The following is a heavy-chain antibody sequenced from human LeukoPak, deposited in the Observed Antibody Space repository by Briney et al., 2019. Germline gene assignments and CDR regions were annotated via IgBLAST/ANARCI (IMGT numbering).Heavy chain of an antibody. CDR1: GFTVSSNY. CDR3: ARFSRNYDILTGYYYAGFDY. J-gene: IGHJ4*02. V-gene: IGHV3-66*01. Sequence: GGSLRLSCAASGFTVSSNYMSWVRQAPGKGLEWVSVIYSGGSTYYADSVKGRFTIFRDNSKNTLYLQMNSLRAEDTVVYYCARFSRNYDILTGYYYAGFDYWGQGTLVTVSS. D-gene: IGHD3-9*01. CDR2: IYSGGST.